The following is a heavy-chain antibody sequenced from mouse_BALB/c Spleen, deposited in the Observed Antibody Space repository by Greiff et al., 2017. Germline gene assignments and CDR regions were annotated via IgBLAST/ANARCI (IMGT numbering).Heavy chain of an antibody. CDR1: GFTFSSYT. J-gene: IGHJ3*01. CDR3: ASPYYYGSSYPFAY. V-gene: IGHV5-12-2*01. Sequence: DVHLVESGGGLVQPGGSLKLSCAASGFTFSSYTMSWVRQTPEKRLEWVAYISNGGGSTYYPDTVKGRFTISRDNAKNTLYLQMSSLKSEDTAMYDCASPYYYGSSYPFAYWGQGTLVTVSA. D-gene: IGHD1-1*01. CDR2: ISNGGGST.